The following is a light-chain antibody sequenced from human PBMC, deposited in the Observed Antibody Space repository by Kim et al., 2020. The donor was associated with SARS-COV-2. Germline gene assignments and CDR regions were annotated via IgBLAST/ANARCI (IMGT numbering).Light chain of an antibody. J-gene: IGKJ1*01. Sequence: TLSSSPGERATLSCRASQSVGTYLAWYQQKPGQAPRLRIFDASNRATGVPARFSGSGSGTDFTLTISSLEPEDFAIYYCQQRKGTFGQGTKVDIK. CDR2: DAS. CDR1: QSVGTY. CDR3: QQRKGT. V-gene: IGKV3-11*01.